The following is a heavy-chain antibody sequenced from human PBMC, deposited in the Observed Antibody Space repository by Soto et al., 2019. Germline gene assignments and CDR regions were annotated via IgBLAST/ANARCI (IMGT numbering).Heavy chain of an antibody. D-gene: IGHD3-22*01. CDR2: ISGSAEST. CDR1: GFSFSSFA. CDR3: AMTRGAMISALSVDGMVV. J-gene: IGHJ6*01. V-gene: IGHV3-23*01. Sequence: DVQLLESGGGFIHPVGSLRLSCAASGFSFSSFAMNWVRQAPGKGLEWVSIISGSAESTFYADSVKGRFTIPRDNSKSTLYLQINSLRAEDTAVYYCAMTRGAMISALSVDGMVVW.